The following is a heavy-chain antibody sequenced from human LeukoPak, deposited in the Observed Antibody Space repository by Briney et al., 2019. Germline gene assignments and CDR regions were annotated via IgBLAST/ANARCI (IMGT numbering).Heavy chain of an antibody. Sequence: GSLRLSCAASGFTFSLYGMHWVRQAPGKGLEWVAVISYHGNNEYYADSVKGRFTISRDNSKNTLYLQMNSLTAEDTAVYYCARCPESSGYYYELDSWGQGTLVTVSS. CDR1: GFTFSLYG. V-gene: IGHV3-30*03. J-gene: IGHJ4*02. CDR3: ARCPESSGYYYELDS. CDR2: ISYHGNNE. D-gene: IGHD3-22*01.